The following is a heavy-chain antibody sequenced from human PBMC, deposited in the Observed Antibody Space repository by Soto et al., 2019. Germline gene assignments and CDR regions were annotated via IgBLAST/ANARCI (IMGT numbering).Heavy chain of an antibody. CDR2: ISYDGSNK. Sequence: QVQLVESGGGVVQPGRSLRLSCAASGFTFSSYGMHWVRQAPGKGLEWVAVISYDGSNKYYADSVKGRFTISRDNSKNTLYLQMTSLRAEDTAVYYCAKEVPIYGSGRSDFDYWGQGTLVTVSS. J-gene: IGHJ4*02. CDR1: GFTFSSYG. CDR3: AKEVPIYGSGRSDFDY. D-gene: IGHD3-10*01. V-gene: IGHV3-30*18.